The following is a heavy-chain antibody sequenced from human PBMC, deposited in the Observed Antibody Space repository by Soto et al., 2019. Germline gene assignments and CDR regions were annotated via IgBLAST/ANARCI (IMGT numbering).Heavy chain of an antibody. D-gene: IGHD6-19*01. CDR2: ISGDTATT. J-gene: IGHJ6*02. V-gene: IGHV3-23*01. Sequence: GGSLRLSCAASGFSFSEYSMTWVRQAPGRGLQWVSAISGDTATTRYADSVKGRFTISRDNSRDTLYLQMNSLRVEDTAIYYCAKPLQQWLLQGSGVDVWGQGTTVTVSS. CDR3: AKPLQQWLLQGSGVDV. CDR1: GFSFSEYS.